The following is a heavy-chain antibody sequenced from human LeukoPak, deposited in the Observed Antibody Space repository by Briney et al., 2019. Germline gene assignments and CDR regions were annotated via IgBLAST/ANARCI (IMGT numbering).Heavy chain of an antibody. Sequence: GGSLRLSCAASGFTFGSYAMSWVRQAPGKGLEWVSAISGSGGSTYYADSVKGRFTISRDNSKNTLYLQMNSLRAEDTAVYYCANLGDYHDSSGYDDPRGYYYYGMDVWGQGTTVTVSS. J-gene: IGHJ6*02. D-gene: IGHD3-22*01. CDR2: ISGSGGST. V-gene: IGHV3-23*01. CDR3: ANLGDYHDSSGYDDPRGYYYYGMDV. CDR1: GFTFGSYA.